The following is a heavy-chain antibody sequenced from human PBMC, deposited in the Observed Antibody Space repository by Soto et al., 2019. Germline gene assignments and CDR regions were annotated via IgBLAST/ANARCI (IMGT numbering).Heavy chain of an antibody. V-gene: IGHV1-18*01. J-gene: IGHJ6*02. Sequence: GASVKVSCKASGYTFTSYGISWVRQAPGQGLEWMGWISAYNGNTNYAQKLQGRVTMTTDTSTSTAYMELRSLRSDDTAVYYCARDGVIAAAGDYYYYAMGVWGQGTKVTV. CDR3: ARDGVIAAAGDYYYYAMGV. CDR2: ISAYNGNT. D-gene: IGHD6-13*01. CDR1: GYTFTSYG.